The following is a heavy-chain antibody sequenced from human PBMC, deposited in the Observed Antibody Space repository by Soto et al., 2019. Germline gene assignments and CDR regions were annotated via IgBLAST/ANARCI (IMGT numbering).Heavy chain of an antibody. CDR1: RFTFSIYG. CDR3: ARYDISGVGYY. Sequence: QVQLVESGGGVVQPGRSLRLSCAASRFTFSIYGMHWVRQAPGKGLEWVAVIWSDGSTKKYADSVKGRFTISRDNSKNTLSLEMNNLRAEDTAMYYCARYDISGVGYYWGQGTLVTVSS. J-gene: IGHJ4*02. V-gene: IGHV3-33*01. D-gene: IGHD3-22*01. CDR2: IWSDGSTK.